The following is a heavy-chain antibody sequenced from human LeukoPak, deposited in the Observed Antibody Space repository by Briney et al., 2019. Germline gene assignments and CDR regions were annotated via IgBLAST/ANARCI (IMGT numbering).Heavy chain of an antibody. J-gene: IGHJ3*01. CDR2: VYYNGNT. CDR3: VRLSPIIVLMGAFDV. V-gene: IGHV4-39*07. CDR1: GGRITTNTYY. D-gene: IGHD2-8*01. Sequence: SETLSLTCTVSGGRITTNTYYWGWIRQPPGKGLEWVGSVYYNGNTYYNPSLKGRLTISVESSKNQFSLRLSSVTAADTAVYYCVRLSPIIVLMGAFDVWGQGTMVTVSS.